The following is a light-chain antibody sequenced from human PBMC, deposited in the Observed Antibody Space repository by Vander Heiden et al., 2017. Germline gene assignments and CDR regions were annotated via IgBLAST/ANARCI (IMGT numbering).Light chain of an antibody. CDR3: QQRNSSPIT. V-gene: IGKV1-9*01. CDR1: QGISSY. Sequence: DIQLTQSPSFLSASVGDRVTITCRASQGISSYLAWYQQKPGKAPKLLIYAASTLQSGVPSRFSGSESGTEFTLTISSLQPEDFATYYCQQRNSSPITFGQGTPLDIK. CDR2: AAS. J-gene: IGKJ5*01.